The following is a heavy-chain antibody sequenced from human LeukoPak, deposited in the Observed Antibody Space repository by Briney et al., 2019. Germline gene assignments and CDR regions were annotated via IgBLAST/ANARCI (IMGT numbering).Heavy chain of an antibody. CDR2: ISGSINYI. CDR3: ARGEERWDLLSPYFFGY. J-gene: IGHJ4*02. D-gene: IGHD1-26*01. CDR1: GFTFNSYS. V-gene: IGHV3-21*01. Sequence: GGSLRLSCAASGFTFNSYSMNWVRQAPGKGLEWVSSISGSINYISYADSVKGRLTISRDNAKNSLFLQMNSLRADDTAVYYCARGEERWDLLSPYFFGYWGQGTLVTVSS.